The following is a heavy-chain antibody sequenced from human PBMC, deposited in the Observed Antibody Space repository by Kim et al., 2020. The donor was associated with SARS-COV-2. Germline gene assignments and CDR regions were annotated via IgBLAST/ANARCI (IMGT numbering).Heavy chain of an antibody. CDR2: INPSGGST. Sequence: ASVKVSCKASGYTFTSYYMHWVRQAPGQGLEWMGIINPSGGSTSYAQKFQGRVTMTRDTSTSTVYMELSSLRSEDTAVYYCARGGPYGGYYGSYYMDVWGKGTTVTVSS. D-gene: IGHD5-12*01. CDR3: ARGGPYGGYYGSYYMDV. J-gene: IGHJ6*03. V-gene: IGHV1-46*01. CDR1: GYTFTSYY.